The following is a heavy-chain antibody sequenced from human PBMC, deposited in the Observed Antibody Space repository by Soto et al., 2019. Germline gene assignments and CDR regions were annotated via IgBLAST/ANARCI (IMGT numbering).Heavy chain of an antibody. CDR3: ARGTRVEPGWFDP. V-gene: IGHV4-31*03. CDR2: IYHTGTT. D-gene: IGHD1-1*01. J-gene: IGHJ5*02. Sequence: TLSLTCSVSGDPLSLGGYYWTWIRQHPGKGLEWIGYIYHTGTTYYNPSLKSRVSMSVDMSKNQFSLKLSSVTAADTAVYYCARGTRVEPGWFDPWGQGTLVTVSS. CDR1: GDPLSLGGYY.